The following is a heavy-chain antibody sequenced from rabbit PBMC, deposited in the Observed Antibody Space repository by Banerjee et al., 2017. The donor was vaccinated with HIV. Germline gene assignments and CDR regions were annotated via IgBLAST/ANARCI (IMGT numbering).Heavy chain of an antibody. Sequence: QEQLVESGGGLVQPEGSLTLTCKASGFDFSSNAMCWVRQAPGKGPEWIVCIYIGGVITHYASWAKGRFTISRSTSLITVTLQMTSLTAADTATYFCARDPSYDEYGDSLYYFDLWGQGTLVTVS. CDR2: IYIGGVIT. J-gene: IGHJ4*01. CDR3: ARDPSYDEYGDSLYYFDL. V-gene: IGHV1S47*01. CDR1: GFDFSSNA. D-gene: IGHD2-1*01.